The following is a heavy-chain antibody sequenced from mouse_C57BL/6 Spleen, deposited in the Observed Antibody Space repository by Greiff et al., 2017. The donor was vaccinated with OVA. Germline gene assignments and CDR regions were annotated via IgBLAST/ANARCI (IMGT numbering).Heavy chain of an antibody. D-gene: IGHD1-1*01. CDR3: ARTSPTVVADWYFDV. J-gene: IGHJ1*03. CDR1: GYAFSSSW. V-gene: IGHV1-82*01. Sequence: QVQLQQSGPELVKPGASVKISCKASGYAFSSSWMNWVKQRPGKGLEWIGRIYPGDGDTNYNGKFKGKATLTADKSSSTAYMQLSSLTSEDSAVYFCARTSPTVVADWYFDVWGTGTTVTVSS. CDR2: IYPGDGDT.